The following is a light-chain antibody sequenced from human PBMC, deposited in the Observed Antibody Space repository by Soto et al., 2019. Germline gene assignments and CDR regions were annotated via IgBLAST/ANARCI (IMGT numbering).Light chain of an antibody. J-gene: IGKJ1*01. CDR1: QSLGGN. CDR2: RAS. Sequence: ELVMTQCPATLAVSPGDTATLSCRASQSLGGNLAWYQQKPGQGPRLLIFRASSRATGVPARFSASGSGTDFTLTISRLEPEDFAVYYCQQYGSSPWTFGQGTKVDIK. V-gene: IGKV3-20*01. CDR3: QQYGSSPWT.